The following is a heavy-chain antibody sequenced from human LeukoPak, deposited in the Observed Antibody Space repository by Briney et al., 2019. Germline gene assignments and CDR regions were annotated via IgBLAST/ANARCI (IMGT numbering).Heavy chain of an antibody. V-gene: IGHV3-11*04. CDR2: ISSSGTTL. CDR1: GFTFSDHY. J-gene: IGHJ4*02. CDR3: ARDRKYYFDY. Sequence: GGSLRLSCAVSGFTFSDHYMSWIRHAPGKGLEWISYISSSGTTLYYADSVKGRFSISRDNAKNSLYLQMNSLRAEDTAVYYCARDRKYYFDYWGQGTLVTVSS.